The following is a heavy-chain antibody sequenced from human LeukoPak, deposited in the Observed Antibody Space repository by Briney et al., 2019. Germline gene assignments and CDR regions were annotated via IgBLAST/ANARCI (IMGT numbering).Heavy chain of an antibody. J-gene: IGHJ6*02. D-gene: IGHD6-19*01. CDR2: IKKEGSEK. V-gene: IGHV3-7*01. CDR1: GFTFSSYW. Sequence: PGGSLRLSCAASGFTFSSYWMSWARRPPGRGWEWWPTIKKEGSEKYYVDSVKGRFTISRDNAKNSLYLQMNSLRAEDTAVYYCARGTYSSGWGRNYYYGMDVWGQGTTVTVSS. CDR3: ARGTYSSGWGRNYYYGMDV.